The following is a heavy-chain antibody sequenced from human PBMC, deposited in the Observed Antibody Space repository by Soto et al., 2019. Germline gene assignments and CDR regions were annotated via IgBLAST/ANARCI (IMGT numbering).Heavy chain of an antibody. CDR2: IYWDDDK. CDR1: GFSLSTSGVG. D-gene: IGHD3-22*01. Sequence: QITLKESGPTLVKPTQTLTLTCTFSGFSLSTSGVGVGWIRQPPGKALEWLALIYWDDDKRYSPSLKSRLTITKDPSKNQVVLTMTNIYPVDTATDYCAHSWRYSSGYYRWFDPWCQGTLVTVSS. V-gene: IGHV2-5*02. J-gene: IGHJ5*02. CDR3: AHSWRYSSGYYRWFDP.